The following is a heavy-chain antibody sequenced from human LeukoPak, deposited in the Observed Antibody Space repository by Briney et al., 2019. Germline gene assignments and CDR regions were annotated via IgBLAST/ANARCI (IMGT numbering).Heavy chain of an antibody. J-gene: IGHJ5*02. Sequence: GGSQRLSCAASGFDLSTYEMNWVRQAPGKGLEWIADITISGHTKNYADSVKGRFSISRDNARTSLYLQMHSLRVEDTGVYYCARGDPHADLWGQGTVVTVSS. CDR3: ARGDPHADL. CDR2: ITISGHTK. CDR1: GFDLSTYE. D-gene: IGHD5-24*01. V-gene: IGHV3-48*03.